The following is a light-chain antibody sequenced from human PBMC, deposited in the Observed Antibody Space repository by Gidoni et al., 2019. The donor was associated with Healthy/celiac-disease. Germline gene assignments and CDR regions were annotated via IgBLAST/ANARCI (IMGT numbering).Light chain of an antibody. Sequence: DIQMTQSPSSLSASVGDRVTITCRASQSISSYLNWYQQKPGKAPKLLIYAASSLQSGVPSRFSGSGSGTDFTLTISSLQPEDFATYYCQQSYSTXRXTFGQGTKLEIK. J-gene: IGKJ2*01. CDR3: QQSYSTXRXT. CDR2: AAS. CDR1: QSISSY. V-gene: IGKV1-39*01.